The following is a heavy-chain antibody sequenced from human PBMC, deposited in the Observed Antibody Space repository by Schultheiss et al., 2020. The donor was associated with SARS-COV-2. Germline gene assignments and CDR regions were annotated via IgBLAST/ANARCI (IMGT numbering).Heavy chain of an antibody. V-gene: IGHV3-48*01. CDR2: ISSSSSTI. J-gene: IGHJ5*02. CDR3: AKQRLDHYYDSSGYYSWFDP. D-gene: IGHD3-22*01. CDR1: GFTFSSYS. Sequence: GGSLRLSCAASGFTFSSYSMNWVRQAPGKGLEWVSYISSSSSTIYYADSVKGRFTISRDNAKNSLYLQMNSLRAEDTAVYYCAKQRLDHYYDSSGYYSWFDPWGQGTLVTVSS.